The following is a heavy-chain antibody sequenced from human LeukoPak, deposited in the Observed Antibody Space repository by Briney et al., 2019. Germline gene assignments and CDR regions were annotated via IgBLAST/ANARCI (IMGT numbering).Heavy chain of an antibody. CDR2: ITSSGSYI. Sequence: PGGSLRLSCAASAFSFSNYNMNGVGQAPGKGLEWVSSITSSGSYIYYADSVKGRLTISRDNAKNSLYSQSNSLRAEDTAVYYCARDPYSGSYSDYYYYYMDVWGKGTTVTISS. CDR3: ARDPYSGSYSDYYYYYMDV. CDR1: AFSFSNYN. D-gene: IGHD1-26*01. J-gene: IGHJ6*03. V-gene: IGHV3-21*01.